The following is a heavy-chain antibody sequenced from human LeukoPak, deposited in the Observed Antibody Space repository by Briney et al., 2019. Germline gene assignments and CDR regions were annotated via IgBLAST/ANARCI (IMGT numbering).Heavy chain of an antibody. Sequence: GASVKVSCKASGYTFTSYYMHWVRQAPGQGLERMGIINPSGGSTSYAQKFQGRVTMTRDMSTSTVYMELSSLRSEDTAVYYCASQGLETYYMDVWGKGTTVTVSS. J-gene: IGHJ6*03. CDR1: GYTFTSYY. CDR3: ASQGLETYYMDV. CDR2: INPSGGST. D-gene: IGHD3-3*01. V-gene: IGHV1-46*01.